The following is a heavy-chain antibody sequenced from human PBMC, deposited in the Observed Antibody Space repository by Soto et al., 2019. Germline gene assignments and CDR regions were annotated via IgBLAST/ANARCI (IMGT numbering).Heavy chain of an antibody. CDR1: GDTFSSYT. V-gene: IGHV1-69*04. D-gene: IGHD2-15*01. CDR3: ARDSATPFDC. Sequence: SVKVSCKASGDTFSSYTISWVRQAPGQGLEWMGRIIPILGIANYAQKFQGRVTITADKSTSTAYMELSSLSSADTAVYYCARDSATPFDCWGQGTLVTVS. J-gene: IGHJ4*02. CDR2: IIPILGIA.